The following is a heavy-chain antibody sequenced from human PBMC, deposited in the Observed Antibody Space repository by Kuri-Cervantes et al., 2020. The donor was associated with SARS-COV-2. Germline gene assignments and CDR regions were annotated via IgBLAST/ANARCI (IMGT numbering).Heavy chain of an antibody. D-gene: IGHD3-10*01. CDR2: ISGSGGST. CDR1: GFTVSSNY. CDR3: ASGPGILWFGDDY. V-gene: IGHV3-23*01. Sequence: GGSLRHSCAASGFTVSSNYMSWVRQAPGKGLEWVSAISGSGGSTYYADSVKGRFTISRDNSKNTLYPQMNSLRAEDTAVYYCASGPGILWFGDDYWGQGTLVTVSS. J-gene: IGHJ4*02.